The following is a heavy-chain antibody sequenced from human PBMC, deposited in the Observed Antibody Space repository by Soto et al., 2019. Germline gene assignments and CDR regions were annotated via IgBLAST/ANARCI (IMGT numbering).Heavy chain of an antibody. V-gene: IGHV3-30*18. CDR2: ISYDGSNK. CDR1: GFTFSSYV. J-gene: IGHJ6*02. Sequence: GGSRRRSWAASGFTFSSYVMHGVRQAPGKGLEWVAVISYDGSNKYYADSVKGRFTISRDNSKNTLYLQMNSLRAEDTAVYYCAKDKRGYSYGYFGYYYGMDVWGQGTTVTVSS. D-gene: IGHD5-18*01. CDR3: AKDKRGYSYGYFGYYYGMDV.